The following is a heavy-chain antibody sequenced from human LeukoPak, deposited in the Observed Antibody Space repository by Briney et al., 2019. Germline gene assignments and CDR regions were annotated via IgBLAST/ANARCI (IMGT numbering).Heavy chain of an antibody. Sequence: SETLSLTCAVSGGSLSGYYWTWIRQPPGKGLEWIGEINHSGSTNYNPSLKSRVTISVDTSKNQFSLKLSSVTAADTAVYYCARGGPIAVPDYWGQGTLVTVSS. CDR1: GGSLSGYY. CDR3: ARGGPIAVPDY. J-gene: IGHJ4*02. CDR2: INHSGST. V-gene: IGHV4-34*01. D-gene: IGHD6-19*01.